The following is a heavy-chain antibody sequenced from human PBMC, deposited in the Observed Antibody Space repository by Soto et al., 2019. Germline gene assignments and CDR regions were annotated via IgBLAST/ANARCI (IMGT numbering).Heavy chain of an antibody. D-gene: IGHD3-10*01. CDR2: IYSGGST. V-gene: IGHV3-53*04. CDR1: GFTVSSNY. J-gene: IGHJ4*02. CDR3: ARVQSTYYYGSGSYYIPGGGFDY. Sequence: EVQLVESGGGLVQPGGSLRLSCAASGFTVSSNYMSWVRQAPGKGLEWVSVIYSGGSTYYADSVKGRFTISRHNSKNTLYLKMNSLRAEDTAVYYCARVQSTYYYGSGSYYIPGGGFDYWGQGTLVTVSS.